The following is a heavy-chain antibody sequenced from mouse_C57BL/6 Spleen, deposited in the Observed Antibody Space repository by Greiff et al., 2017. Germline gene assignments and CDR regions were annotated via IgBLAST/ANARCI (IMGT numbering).Heavy chain of an antibody. J-gene: IGHJ2*01. CDR1: GYTFTEYT. D-gene: IGHD1-1*01. V-gene: IGHV1-62-2*01. Sequence: QVQLQQSGAELVKPGASVQLSCKASGYTFTEYTIHWVKQRSGQGLEWIGWFYPGSGSITYNEKFKDKATLTAAKSSSTIDKELSRLTSEDSAGYFCEIHGIISLITTVVAYYFDYWGQGTTLTVAS. CDR3: EIHGIISLITTVVAYYFDY. CDR2: FYPGSGSI.